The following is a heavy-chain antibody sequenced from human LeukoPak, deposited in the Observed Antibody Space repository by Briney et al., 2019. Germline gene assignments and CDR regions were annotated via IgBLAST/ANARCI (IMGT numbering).Heavy chain of an antibody. CDR1: GYTFTGYY. D-gene: IGHD1-26*01. V-gene: IGHV1-2*02. Sequence: GASVKVSCKASGYTFTGYYMHWVRQAPGQGLEWMGWINPNSGGTNYAQKFQGRVTMTRDTSISTAYMELSRLRSDDTAVYYCARGPVGATRWFDPWGQGTLVTVSS. CDR2: INPNSGGT. CDR3: ARGPVGATRWFDP. J-gene: IGHJ5*02.